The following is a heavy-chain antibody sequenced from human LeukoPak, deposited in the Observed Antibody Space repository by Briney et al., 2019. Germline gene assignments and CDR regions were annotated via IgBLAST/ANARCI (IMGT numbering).Heavy chain of an antibody. Sequence: ASVKVSCKASGYTFTSYDVNWVRQATGQGLEWVGWMNPNSGNTGYAQKFQGRVTMTRNTSKSTAYMELSSLRSEDTAVYYCARGGGFRWLRPYYFDYWGQGTLVTVSS. CDR2: MNPNSGNT. V-gene: IGHV1-8*01. CDR1: GYTFTSYD. D-gene: IGHD5-12*01. CDR3: ARGGGFRWLRPYYFDY. J-gene: IGHJ4*02.